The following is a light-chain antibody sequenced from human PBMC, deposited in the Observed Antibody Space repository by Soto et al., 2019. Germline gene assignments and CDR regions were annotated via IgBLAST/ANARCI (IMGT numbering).Light chain of an antibody. CDR2: AAT. Sequence: DIQRPQSPSSVSASVGDSVTITCRATQGISNWLAWYQKKPGQDPKLLIYAATSLQDGVPLRFSGSGSGADFNLTISALQTEEFATYDCQQANSLPLTFGGGTKVAIK. V-gene: IGKV1-12*01. J-gene: IGKJ4*01. CDR3: QQANSLPLT. CDR1: QGISNW.